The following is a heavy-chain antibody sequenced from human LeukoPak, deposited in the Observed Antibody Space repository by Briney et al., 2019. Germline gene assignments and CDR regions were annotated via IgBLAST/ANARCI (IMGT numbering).Heavy chain of an antibody. CDR1: GGSIRSYY. J-gene: IGHJ3*02. V-gene: IGHV4-59*12. Sequence: SETLSLTCTVSGGSIRSYYWSWIRQPPGKGLEWSWYIYHSGSTNNNPSLKNRLTMSLDTSKNQFSLKLSSVTAADTAVYYCARENADRDGYNQSPGAFDIWGQGTMVTVSS. D-gene: IGHD5-24*01. CDR2: IYHSGST. CDR3: ARENADRDGYNQSPGAFDI.